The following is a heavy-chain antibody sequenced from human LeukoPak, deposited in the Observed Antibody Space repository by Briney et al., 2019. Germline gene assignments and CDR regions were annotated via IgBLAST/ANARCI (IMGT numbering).Heavy chain of an antibody. CDR2: IYPGDSDI. Sequence: PGESLKISCKGSGYSFTSYWIGWVRQMPGKGLEWMGIIYPGDSDIRYSPSFQGQVTISADKSISTAYLRWSSLKASDTAMYYCARAVGAALGSFDYWGQGTLVTVSS. V-gene: IGHV5-51*01. CDR3: ARAVGAALGSFDY. CDR1: GYSFTSYW. J-gene: IGHJ4*02. D-gene: IGHD2-15*01.